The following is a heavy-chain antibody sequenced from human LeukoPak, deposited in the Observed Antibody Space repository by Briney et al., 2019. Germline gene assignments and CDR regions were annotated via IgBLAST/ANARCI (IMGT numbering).Heavy chain of an antibody. Sequence: PGGSRRLSCAASGFTFSSYWMSWVRQAPGKGLEWVANIKQDGSEKYYVDSVKGRFTISRDNAKNSLYLQMNSLRAEDTAVYYCATNGDLSLFYYYYMDVWGKGTTVTVSS. CDR2: IKQDGSEK. J-gene: IGHJ6*03. V-gene: IGHV3-7*01. CDR3: ATNGDLSLFYYYYMDV. CDR1: GFTFSSYW. D-gene: IGHD4-17*01.